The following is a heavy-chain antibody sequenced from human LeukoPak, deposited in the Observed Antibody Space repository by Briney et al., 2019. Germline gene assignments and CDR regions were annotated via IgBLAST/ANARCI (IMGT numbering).Heavy chain of an antibody. V-gene: IGHV4-39*01. Sequence: SETLSLTCTVSGGPISSSSYYWGWIRQPPGKGLEWIVSIYYSGSTYYNPSLKSRVTISVDTSKNQFSLKLSSVTAADTAVYYCATKATVVVITDPGDNWFDPWGQGTLVTVSS. J-gene: IGHJ5*02. CDR2: IYYSGST. CDR1: GGPISSSSYY. D-gene: IGHD3-22*01. CDR3: ATKATVVVITDPGDNWFDP.